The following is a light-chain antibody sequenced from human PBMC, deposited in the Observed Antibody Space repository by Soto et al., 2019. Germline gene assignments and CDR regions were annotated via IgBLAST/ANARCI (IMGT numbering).Light chain of an antibody. CDR2: DAS. J-gene: IGKJ1*01. CDR3: VERSGWPWT. CDR1: QSVSSY. Sequence: EIVLTQSPATLSLSPGERATLSCRASQSVSSYLAWYQQKPGQAPRLLIYDASNRATDIPARFSGSGSATDFTRTISSLEPEDFAVYYCVERSGWPWTFGQGTKVVIK. V-gene: IGKV3-11*01.